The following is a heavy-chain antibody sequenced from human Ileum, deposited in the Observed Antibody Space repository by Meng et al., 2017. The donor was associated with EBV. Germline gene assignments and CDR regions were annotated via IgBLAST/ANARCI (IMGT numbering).Heavy chain of an antibody. J-gene: IGHJ4*02. CDR1: GDSISSDIW. CDR3: GRDQGRELINH. D-gene: IGHD1-7*01. Sequence: QLQGAGPGLGKPSGTLSLTCTVSGDSISSDIWWSWGRQPPGKGLEWIGEVYHRGDTNYNPSLKSRVDISVDKSKNQFYLSLFSVTAADTAVYYCGRDQGRELINHWGQGTLVTVSS. CDR2: VYHRGDT. V-gene: IGHV4-4*02.